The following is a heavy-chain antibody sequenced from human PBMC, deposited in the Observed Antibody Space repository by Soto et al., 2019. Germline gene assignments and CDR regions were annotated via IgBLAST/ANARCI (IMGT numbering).Heavy chain of an antibody. D-gene: IGHD6-6*01. CDR3: ARGGSSIAAPVDY. CDR2: IIPIFGTA. Sequence: ASVKVSWKTSVCTFSSYAISWVRHAPGQVLEWMGGIIPIFGTANYAQKFQGRVTITADDSTSTAYTELSSLRSEDPAVYYCARGGSSIAAPVDYWGQGTLVTRLL. CDR1: VCTFSSYA. V-gene: IGHV1-69*01. J-gene: IGHJ4*02.